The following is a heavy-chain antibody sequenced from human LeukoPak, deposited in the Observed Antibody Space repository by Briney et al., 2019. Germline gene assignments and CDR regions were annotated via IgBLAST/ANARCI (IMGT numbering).Heavy chain of an antibody. CDR3: ARVRGSSWYAGAFDI. CDR2: IYHSGST. CDR1: GGSISSSNW. Sequence: PSETLSLTCAVSGGSISSSNWWSWVRQPPGKGLEWIGEIYHSGSTNYNPSLKSRVTISVDKSKNQFSLKLSFVTAADTAVYYCARVRGSSWYAGAFDIWGQGTMVTVSS. D-gene: IGHD6-13*01. J-gene: IGHJ3*02. V-gene: IGHV4-4*02.